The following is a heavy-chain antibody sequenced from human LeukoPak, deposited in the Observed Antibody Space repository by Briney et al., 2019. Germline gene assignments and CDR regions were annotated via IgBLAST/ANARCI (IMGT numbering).Heavy chain of an antibody. V-gene: IGHV3-23*01. CDR2: ISGSGGST. CDR1: GFTFSSYA. Sequence: GGSLRLSCAAAGFTFSSYAMSWVRQAPGKGLEWVSAISGSGGSTYYADSVKGRFTISRDNSKNTLYLQMNSLRAEDTAVYYCARDGALRNYFDYWGQGTLVTVSS. D-gene: IGHD4-17*01. J-gene: IGHJ4*02. CDR3: ARDGALRNYFDY.